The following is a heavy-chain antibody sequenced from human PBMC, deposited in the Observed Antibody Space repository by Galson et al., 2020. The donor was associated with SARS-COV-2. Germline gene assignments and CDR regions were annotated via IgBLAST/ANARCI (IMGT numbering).Heavy chain of an antibody. CDR2: ISYDGSNK. V-gene: IGHV3-30*18. CDR1: GFTFSSYG. Sequence: SLKISCAASGFTFSSYGMHWVRQAPGKGLEWVAVISYDGSNKYYADSVKGRFTISRDNSKNTLYLQMNSLRAEDTAVYYCAKEGIDCSSTSCYEGWVYYYYGMDVWGQGTTVTVSS. D-gene: IGHD2-2*01. CDR3: AKEGIDCSSTSCYEGWVYYYYGMDV. J-gene: IGHJ6*02.